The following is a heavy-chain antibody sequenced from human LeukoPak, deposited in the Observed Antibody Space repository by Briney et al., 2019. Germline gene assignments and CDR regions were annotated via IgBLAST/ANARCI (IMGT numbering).Heavy chain of an antibody. CDR3: ARDSFDALGYFDY. CDR2: IGSSGSPT. Sequence: GGSLRLSCAASGFAFSSYNMNWVRQAPGKGLEWISYIGSSGSPTHYADSVGGRFTISRDNAKNSLYLQMNSLRDEDTAVYFCARDSFDALGYFDYWGQGTLVTVSS. D-gene: IGHD3-9*01. J-gene: IGHJ4*02. CDR1: GFAFSSYN. V-gene: IGHV3-48*02.